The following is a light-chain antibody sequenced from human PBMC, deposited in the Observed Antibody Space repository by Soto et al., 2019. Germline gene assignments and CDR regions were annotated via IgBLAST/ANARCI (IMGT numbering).Light chain of an antibody. Sequence: EIMMTQSPATLSVSPGERVTLSCRATQTLSSNLAWYQQRPGQAPRLLIYGASIRATGVPARFSGSGAGSEFTLTISSLQSDDFGIYYCQHIKNWAPTVTFGFGTKVDLK. CDR3: QHIKNWAPTVT. CDR2: GAS. V-gene: IGKV3D-15*01. J-gene: IGKJ3*01. CDR1: QTLSSN.